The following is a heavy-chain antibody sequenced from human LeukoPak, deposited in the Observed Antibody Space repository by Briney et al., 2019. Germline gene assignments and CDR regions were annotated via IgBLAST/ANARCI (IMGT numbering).Heavy chain of an antibody. CDR1: GGSISSYY. Sequence: SETLSLTCTVSGGSISSYYWSWIRQPPGKGLEWIGYIFYSGSTTYNPSLKSRVTISVDTSKNQFSLRLSSVTAADTAVYYCAKEGYCSGGACLGLGLFDPWGQGTLVTVSS. CDR3: AKEGYCSGGACLGLGLFDP. V-gene: IGHV4-59*01. D-gene: IGHD2-15*01. CDR2: IFYSGST. J-gene: IGHJ5*02.